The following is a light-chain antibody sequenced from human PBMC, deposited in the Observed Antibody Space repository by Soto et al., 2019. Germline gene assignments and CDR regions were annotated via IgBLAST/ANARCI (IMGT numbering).Light chain of an antibody. V-gene: IGKV3-20*01. CDR1: GSISGTY. CDR2: SAS. J-gene: IGKJ4*01. CDR3: QQVNVYPST. Sequence: VWTQSPGTLSFTSGERSTLSCRSSGSISGTYLAWYQQKPGQAPRLLIYSASTRATGIPDRFSGSGSGTDFTLTISSLQPEDFATYYCQQVNVYPSTFGGGTKVDI.